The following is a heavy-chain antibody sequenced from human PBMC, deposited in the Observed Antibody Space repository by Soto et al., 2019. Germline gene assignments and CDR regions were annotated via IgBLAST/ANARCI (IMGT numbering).Heavy chain of an antibody. CDR3: AKEIGGEFWSGYATRAYYYYGMDV. V-gene: IGHV3-30*18. Sequence: HPGGSLRLSCAASGFTFSSYGMHWVRQAPGKGLEWVAVISYDGSNKYYADSVKGRFTISRDNSKNTLYLQMNSLRAEDTAVYYCAKEIGGEFWSGYATRAYYYYGMDVWGQGTTVTVSS. CDR2: ISYDGSNK. J-gene: IGHJ6*02. D-gene: IGHD3-3*01. CDR1: GFTFSSYG.